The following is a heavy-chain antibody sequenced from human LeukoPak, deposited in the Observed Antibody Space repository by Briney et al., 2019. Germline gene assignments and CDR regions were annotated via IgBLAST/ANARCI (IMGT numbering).Heavy chain of an antibody. CDR1: GFTFSSYA. J-gene: IGHJ3*02. CDR2: ISYDGSNK. CDR3: ASSPYDFWSIGAFDI. D-gene: IGHD3-3*01. Sequence: GGSLRLSCAASGFTFSSYAMHWVRQAPGKGLEWVAVISYDGSNKYYADSVKGRFTISRDNSKNTLYLQMNSLRSEDTAVYYCASSPYDFWSIGAFDIWGQGTMVTVSS. V-gene: IGHV3-30-3*01.